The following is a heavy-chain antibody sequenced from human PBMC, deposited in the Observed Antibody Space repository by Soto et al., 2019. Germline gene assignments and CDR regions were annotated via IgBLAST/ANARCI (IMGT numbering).Heavy chain of an antibody. Sequence: ASVKVSCKASGYTFTTYTMNWVRQAPGQRLEWMGWINPVNGNTESSQKFQDRVIITRDTSASTAYMELRSLRSEDTAVYYCARGIATGQLDPWGQGTLVTVSS. CDR2: INPVNGNT. CDR1: GYTFTTYT. V-gene: IGHV1-3*01. CDR3: ARGIATGQLDP. D-gene: IGHD6-13*01. J-gene: IGHJ5*02.